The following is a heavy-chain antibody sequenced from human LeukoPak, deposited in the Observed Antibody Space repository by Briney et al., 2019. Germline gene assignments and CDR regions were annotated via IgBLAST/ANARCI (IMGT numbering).Heavy chain of an antibody. J-gene: IGHJ6*03. Sequence: ASVKVSCKASGYTFTSYGISWVRQAPGQGLEWMGWISAYNGNTNYAQKLQGRVTMTTDTSTSTAYMELRSLRSDDTAVYYCATVVDGSGRGYYYYMDVWGKGTTVTVSS. CDR2: ISAYNGNT. V-gene: IGHV1-18*01. CDR3: ATVVDGSGRGYYYYMDV. CDR1: GYTFTSYG. D-gene: IGHD3-10*01.